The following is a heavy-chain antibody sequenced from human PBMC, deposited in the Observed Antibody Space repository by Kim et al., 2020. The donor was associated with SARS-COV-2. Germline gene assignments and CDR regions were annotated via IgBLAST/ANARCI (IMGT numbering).Heavy chain of an antibody. D-gene: IGHD4-17*01. CDR3: TRSTQSWYFDL. J-gene: IGHJ2*01. V-gene: IGHV3-74*01. Sequence: GGSLRLSCAPSGFTFSSFYFHWVRQAPGKGLVWVSRISPDGSTTDYVHSVKGRFTISRDNAKSTLYLQMNSRSADDTATYYCTRSTQSWYFDLWGRGTLVSVSS. CDR1: GFTFSSFY. CDR2: ISPDGSTT.